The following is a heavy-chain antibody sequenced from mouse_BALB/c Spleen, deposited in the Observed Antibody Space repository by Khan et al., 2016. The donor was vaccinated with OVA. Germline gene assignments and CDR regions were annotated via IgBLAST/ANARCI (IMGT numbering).Heavy chain of an antibody. CDR2: INPSTGYT. D-gene: IGHD1-1*01. Sequence: QIQLVQSGAELAKPGASVKMSCKASGYTFTSYWMHWVKQRPGQGLEWIGYINPSTGYTEYNQKFKDKATLTADKSSSTAYMQLSSLTSEDSAVYYCANHGSSSVWFTYWGQGTLVTVSA. V-gene: IGHV1-7*01. J-gene: IGHJ3*01. CDR3: ANHGSSSVWFTY. CDR1: GYTFTSYW.